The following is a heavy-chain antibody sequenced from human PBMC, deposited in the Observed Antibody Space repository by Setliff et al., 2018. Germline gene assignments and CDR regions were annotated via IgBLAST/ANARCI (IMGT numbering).Heavy chain of an antibody. CDR3: ARDSSHFIRVLDP. CDR2: ISGSSSNFI. J-gene: IGHJ5*02. D-gene: IGHD3-10*01. V-gene: IGHV3-21*01. CDR1: GFTFSAST. Sequence: PGGSLRLSCAASGFTFSASTMNWVRQAPGKGLEWVSSISGSSSNFIYYADSVKGRFTISRDNAKNSLFLQMDNLRAEDTAQYFCARDSSHFIRVLDPWGQGTLVTVSS.